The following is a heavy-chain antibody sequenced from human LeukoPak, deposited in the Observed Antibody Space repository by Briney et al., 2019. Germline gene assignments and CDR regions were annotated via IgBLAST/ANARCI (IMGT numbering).Heavy chain of an antibody. V-gene: IGHV4-39*07. CDR3: ARVSNGYSPAEYFQH. Sequence: SETLSLTCTVSGGSISSSSYYWGWIRQPPGKGLEWIGSIYYSGSTYYNPSLKSRVTISVDTSKNQFSLKLSSVTAADTAVYYCARVSNGYSPAEYFQHWGQGTLVTVSS. D-gene: IGHD5-18*01. CDR2: IYYSGST. CDR1: GGSISSSSYY. J-gene: IGHJ1*01.